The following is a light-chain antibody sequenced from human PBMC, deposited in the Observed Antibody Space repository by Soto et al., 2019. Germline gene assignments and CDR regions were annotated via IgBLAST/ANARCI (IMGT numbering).Light chain of an antibody. Sequence: EIVLTQSPATLSSFPGDRATLSCRASQAVNTRLAWYQHKPGQAPRLLIYLTSNRATGIPARFSGSGSGTDFTLTISSLEPEDSAVYYCHQRQSWPRTFGQGTKVDIK. CDR1: QAVNTR. J-gene: IGKJ1*01. CDR2: LTS. CDR3: HQRQSWPRT. V-gene: IGKV3-11*01.